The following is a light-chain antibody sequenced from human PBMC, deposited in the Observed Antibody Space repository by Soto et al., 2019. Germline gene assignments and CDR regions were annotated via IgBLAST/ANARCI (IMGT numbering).Light chain of an antibody. CDR2: AAS. V-gene: IGKV1-39*01. CDR3: QQSYSTLTWT. Sequence: DIQMTQSPSSLSASVGDRVTITCRASQSISSYLNWYQQKPGKAPKLLIYAASSLQGGVPSRFSGSGSGTDFTLTISSLQPEDFATYYCQQSYSTLTWTFGRGTKVDIK. J-gene: IGKJ1*01. CDR1: QSISSY.